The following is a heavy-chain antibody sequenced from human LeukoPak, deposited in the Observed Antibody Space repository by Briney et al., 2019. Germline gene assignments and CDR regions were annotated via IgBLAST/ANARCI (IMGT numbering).Heavy chain of an antibody. D-gene: IGHD3-22*01. CDR2: INSNGGST. Sequence: PGGSLRLSCSASGFTFSSYAMHWVRQAPGKGLEYVSAINSNGGSTYYADSVKGRFTISRDNSKNTLYLQMSSLRAEDTAVYYCVRGDYYDSSGYYYRYFQHWGQGTLVNVSS. V-gene: IGHV3-64D*06. CDR1: GFTFSSYA. J-gene: IGHJ1*01. CDR3: VRGDYYDSSGYYYRYFQH.